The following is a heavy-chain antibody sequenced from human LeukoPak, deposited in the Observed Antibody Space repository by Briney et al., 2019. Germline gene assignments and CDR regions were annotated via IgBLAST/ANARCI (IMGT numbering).Heavy chain of an antibody. CDR1: GFTFTSYW. D-gene: IGHD6-19*01. CDR3: ARDADLAVAADAFDI. J-gene: IGHJ3*02. V-gene: IGHV3-48*04. CDR2: ISSSGSTI. Sequence: GGSLRLSCAASGFTFTSYWMGWVRQAPGKGLEWVSYISSSGSTIYYADSVKGRFTISRDNAKNSLYLQMNSLRAEDTAVYYCARDADLAVAADAFDIWGQGTMVTVSS.